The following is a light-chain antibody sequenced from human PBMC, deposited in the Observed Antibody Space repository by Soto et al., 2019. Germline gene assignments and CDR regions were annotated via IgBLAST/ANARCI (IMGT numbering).Light chain of an antibody. V-gene: IGLV2-14*03. CDR2: DVS. CDR1: SSDVGGYNY. CDR3: SSYTSSSTLVV. J-gene: IGLJ2*01. Sequence: QSALTQPASVSGSPGQSITISCTGTSSDVGGYNYVSWYQQRPGKAPKLMIYDVSYRPSGVSNRFSGSKSGNTASLTISGLQAEYEADYYCSSYTSSSTLVVFGGGTKLTVL.